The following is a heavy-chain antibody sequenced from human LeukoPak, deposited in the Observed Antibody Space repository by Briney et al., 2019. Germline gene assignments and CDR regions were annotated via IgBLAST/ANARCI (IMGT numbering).Heavy chain of an antibody. CDR1: GGTFSSYA. J-gene: IGHJ4*02. Sequence: SVKVSCKASGGTFSSYAISWVRQAPGQGPEWMGRIIPILGIANYAQKFQGRVTITADKSTSTAYMELRSLRSDDTAVYYCARGHLISSSSPLDCWGQGTLVTVSS. CDR2: IIPILGIA. CDR3: ARGHLISSSSPLDC. D-gene: IGHD6-6*01. V-gene: IGHV1-69*04.